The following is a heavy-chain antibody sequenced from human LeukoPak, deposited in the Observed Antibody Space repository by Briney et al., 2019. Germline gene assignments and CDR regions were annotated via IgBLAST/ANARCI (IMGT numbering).Heavy chain of an antibody. CDR3: ARHSVTAMRFGFDY. CDR2: IFYAGST. Sequence: SETLSLTCTVSGGSISSTRYYWGWIRQPPGKGLEWIGTIFYAGSTYYNPSLKSRVTVDVDTSKNQFSLKLSSVTAADTAFYCCARHSVTAMRFGFDYWGQGTLVTVPS. CDR1: GGSISSTRYY. V-gene: IGHV4-39*01. J-gene: IGHJ4*02. D-gene: IGHD2-21*02.